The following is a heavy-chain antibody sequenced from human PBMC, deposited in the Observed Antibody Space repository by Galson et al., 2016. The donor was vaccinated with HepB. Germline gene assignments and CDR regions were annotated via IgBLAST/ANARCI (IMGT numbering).Heavy chain of an antibody. CDR2: INPDGSGT. CDR3: VRDHIGGWFTDV. CDR1: GFPFSTYW. D-gene: IGHD6-19*01. Sequence: SLRLSCAASGFPFSTYWMHWVRQAPGQGPVWVSRINPDGSGTSYADSVQGRFTISRDNSKNMLYMQMNNLRAEDTALYYCVRDHIGGWFTDVWGQGTTVAVS. J-gene: IGHJ6*02. V-gene: IGHV3-74*01.